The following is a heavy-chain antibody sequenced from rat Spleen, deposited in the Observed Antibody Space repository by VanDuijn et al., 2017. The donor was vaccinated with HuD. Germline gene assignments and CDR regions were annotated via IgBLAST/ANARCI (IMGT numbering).Heavy chain of an antibody. CDR3: VKEANYGGLMDV. CDR2: ISPSGTIS. V-gene: IGHV5-19*01. J-gene: IGHJ4*01. D-gene: IGHD1-11*01. CDR1: GFTFSVYG. Sequence: EVQLVESGGGLMQPGRSLKLSCVASGFTFSVYGMHWIRQAPTKGLEWVASISPSGTISHYRDSVKGRFTLSRENAENTVYLQMNSLRSEDTATYYCVKEANYGGLMDVWGQGASVTVSS.